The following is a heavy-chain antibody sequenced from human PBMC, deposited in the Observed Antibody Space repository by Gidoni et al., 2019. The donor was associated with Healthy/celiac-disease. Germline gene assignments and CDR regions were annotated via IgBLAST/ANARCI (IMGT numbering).Heavy chain of an antibody. CDR1: GGSFSGYY. J-gene: IGHJ6*02. V-gene: IGHV4-34*01. D-gene: IGHD3-3*02. CDR2: INHSGIT. Sequence: QVQLQQWGAGLLKPSETLSLTCAVYGGSFSGYYWSWIRQPPGTGLALSGEINHSGITNNNPALKSRVIISVDTSNNQCSLKLRSVTAADMAVYYCSTAPHFYYGMDVWGQGTTVTVS. CDR3: STAPHFYYGMDV.